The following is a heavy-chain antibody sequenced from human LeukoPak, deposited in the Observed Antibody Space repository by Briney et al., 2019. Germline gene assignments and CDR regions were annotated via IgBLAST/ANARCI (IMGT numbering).Heavy chain of an antibody. V-gene: IGHV3-74*01. CDR1: GFTFSSYW. CDR2: ISDGGSTT. D-gene: IGHD3-22*01. CDR3: SRSAYYDGSGNYYDY. J-gene: IGHJ4*02. Sequence: GGSLRLSCAASGFTFSSYWMHWVRQAPGKGLVWVSRISDGGSTTTYADSVKGRFTISRDNAKNTLYLQMHGLRAEDTAVYYCSRSAYYDGSGNYYDYWGQGSLVTVSS.